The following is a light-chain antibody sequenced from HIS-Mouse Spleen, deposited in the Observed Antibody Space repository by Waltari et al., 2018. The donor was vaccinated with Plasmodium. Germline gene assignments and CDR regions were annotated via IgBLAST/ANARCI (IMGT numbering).Light chain of an antibody. CDR3: QQYNNWSFT. CDR1: QSVSSN. V-gene: IGKV3-15*01. Sequence: EIVMTQSPATLSVSPGERATLSCRASQSVSSNLAWYQQKPGQAPRLLIYGASHRATGIPARFSGSGSGTEFTLTISSLQSEDFAVYYCQQYNNWSFTFGPGTKVDIK. CDR2: GAS. J-gene: IGKJ3*01.